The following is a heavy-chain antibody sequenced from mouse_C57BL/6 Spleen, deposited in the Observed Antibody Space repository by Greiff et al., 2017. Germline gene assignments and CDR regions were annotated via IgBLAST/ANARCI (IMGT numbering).Heavy chain of an antibody. CDR1: GFTFSSYA. CDR3: ARGHYSNSYYFDY. Sequence: EVKVVESGGGLVKPGGSLKLSCAASGFTFSSYAMSWVRQTPEKRLEWVATISDGGSYTYYPDNVKGRFTISRDNAKNNLYLQMSHLKSEDTAMYYCARGHYSNSYYFDYWGQGTTLTVSS. D-gene: IGHD2-5*01. J-gene: IGHJ2*01. CDR2: ISDGGSYT. V-gene: IGHV5-4*03.